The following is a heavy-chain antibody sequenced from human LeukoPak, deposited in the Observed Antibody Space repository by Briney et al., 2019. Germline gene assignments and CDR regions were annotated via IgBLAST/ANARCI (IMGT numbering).Heavy chain of an antibody. CDR3: ARDPSIAVAGPLYYFDY. CDR2: INPNSGGT. Sequence: ASVKVSRKASGYTFTGYYMHWVRQAPGQGLEWMGWINPNSGGTNYAQKFQGRVTMTRDTSISTAYMELSGLRSDDTAVYYCARDPSIAVAGPLYYFDYWGQGTLVTVSS. CDR1: GYTFTGYY. V-gene: IGHV1-2*02. D-gene: IGHD6-19*01. J-gene: IGHJ4*02.